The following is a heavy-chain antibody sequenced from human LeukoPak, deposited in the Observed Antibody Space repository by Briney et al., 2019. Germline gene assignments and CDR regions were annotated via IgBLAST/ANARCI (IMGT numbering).Heavy chain of an antibody. D-gene: IGHD1-1*01. CDR2: IYYSGST. CDR1: GGSISSTNYY. CDR3: ARRYNWNDRWD. J-gene: IGHJ4*02. V-gene: IGHV4-39*07. Sequence: PSETLSLTCTVSGGSISSTNYYWGWIRQPPGKGLEWIGSIYYSGSTYYNPSLKSRLTISLDTSRNQFSLRLSSVTAADTAFYYCARRYNWNDRWDWGQGTLVTVSP.